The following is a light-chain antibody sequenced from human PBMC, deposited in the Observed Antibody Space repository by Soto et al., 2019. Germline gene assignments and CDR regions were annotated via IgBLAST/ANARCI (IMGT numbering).Light chain of an antibody. J-gene: IGLJ1*01. V-gene: IGLV1-40*01. CDR1: NSNIGAGYD. CDR2: GNI. Sequence: QSVLTQPPSVSGALGQRVTISCTGSNSNIGAGYDVHWYQQFPGTAPKLLIYGNINRPSGVPDRFSGSKSGPSASLAITGLQAEDEADYYCRSYDSRLSNYVFGGGTKLTVL. CDR3: RSYDSRLSNYV.